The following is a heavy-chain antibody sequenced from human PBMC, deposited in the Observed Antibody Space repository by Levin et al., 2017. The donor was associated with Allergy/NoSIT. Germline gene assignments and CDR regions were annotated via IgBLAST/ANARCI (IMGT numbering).Heavy chain of an antibody. Sequence: GGSLRLSCAASGFTFSNYAMHWVRQAPGKGLEWVALVSYDGRNNYFADSVKGRFTISRDNRKSTMYLQINSLRVEDTAVYYCARQLYSYSSGWYDFWGQGTLVTVSS. CDR2: VSYDGRNN. D-gene: IGHD6-19*01. CDR3: ARQLYSYSSGWYDF. CDR1: GFTFSNYA. J-gene: IGHJ5*01. V-gene: IGHV3-30*04.